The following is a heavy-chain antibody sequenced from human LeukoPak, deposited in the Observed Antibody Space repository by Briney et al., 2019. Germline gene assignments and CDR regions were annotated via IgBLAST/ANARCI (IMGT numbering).Heavy chain of an antibody. CDR1: GFTFDDYA. Sequence: GRSLRLSCAASGFTFDDYAMHWVRQAPGKGLEWVSGISWNSGSIGYADSVKGRFTISRDNAKNSLYLQMNSLRAEDMALYYCAKDSSPSIAAASDFDYWGQGTLVTVSS. CDR3: AKDSSPSIAAASDFDY. V-gene: IGHV3-9*03. D-gene: IGHD6-13*01. CDR2: ISWNSGSI. J-gene: IGHJ4*02.